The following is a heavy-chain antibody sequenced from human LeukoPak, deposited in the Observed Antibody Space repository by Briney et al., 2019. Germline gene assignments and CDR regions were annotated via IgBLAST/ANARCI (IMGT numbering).Heavy chain of an antibody. CDR1: GYTFPSYG. Sequence: ASVKVSCQVSGYTFPSYGISWVRQARGQAREWMRWISDYNGNTNYAQKLQGRVTMTTDTSTSTAYMELRSLRSDDTAVYYCARSFPHVVVVPAAIPLDYWGQGTLVTVSS. CDR3: ARSFPHVVVVPAAIPLDY. J-gene: IGHJ4*02. V-gene: IGHV1-18*01. D-gene: IGHD2-2*02. CDR2: ISDYNGNT.